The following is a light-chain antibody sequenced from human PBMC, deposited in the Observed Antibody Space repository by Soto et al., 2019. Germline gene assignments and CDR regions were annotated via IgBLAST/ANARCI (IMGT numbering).Light chain of an antibody. CDR2: DSS. CDR1: QSVRNW. V-gene: IGKV1-5*01. Sequence: DIQMTQSPSTLFASVGDRVTITCRASQSVRNWLAWYQQKPGRAPHLLIYDSSTLEPGVPSRFRGSGSGTEFTLTINGLQPDDFGTYYCQQYDGYSPQTFGQRTKVEIK. J-gene: IGKJ1*01. CDR3: QQYDGYSPQT.